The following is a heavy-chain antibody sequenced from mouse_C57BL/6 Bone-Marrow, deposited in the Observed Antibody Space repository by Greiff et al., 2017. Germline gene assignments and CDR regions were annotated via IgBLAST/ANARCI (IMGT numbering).Heavy chain of an antibody. D-gene: IGHD2-10*02. V-gene: IGHV1-75*01. CDR3: ARSYAYYMDD. CDR1: GYTFTDYS. CDR2: LFPGSGCT. J-gene: IGHJ2*01. Sequence: VQLQESGPALVKPGASVKISCTASGYTFTDYSITWVQQRPGQGLEWLGCLFPGSGCTYYNETFKGKATLTVDKSSSTAYMLLSSLTAEDSAVYFCARSYAYYMDDWGQGTTLTVSS.